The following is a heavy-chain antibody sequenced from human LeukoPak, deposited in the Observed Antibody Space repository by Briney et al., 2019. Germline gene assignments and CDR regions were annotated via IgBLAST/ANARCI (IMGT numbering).Heavy chain of an antibody. J-gene: IGHJ3*01. CDR2: ITGSSSSK. CDR3: ARPTTSGWYPH. V-gene: IGHV3-48*01. CDR1: GFTFSDYD. Sequence: GGSLRLSCAASGFTFSDYDMNWIRHAPGTGLEWVSYITGSSSSKYYADSVKGRFTISRDNAKNSLYLQMNSLRAEDTAVYYCARPTTSGWYPHWGQGTMVTVSS. D-gene: IGHD6-19*01.